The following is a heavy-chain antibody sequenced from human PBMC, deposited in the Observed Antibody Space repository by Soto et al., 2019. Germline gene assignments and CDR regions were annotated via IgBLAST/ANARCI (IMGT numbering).Heavy chain of an antibody. Sequence: QVHLVQSGAEVKKPGASVKVSCKASGYTFTSYGITWVRQAPGQGLEWMGWISAHNGNTDYGQKLQGRVIVTRDTSTSTAHMELRSLISNATAVYYCARGRYGDYWGQGALVTVSS. D-gene: IGHD1-1*01. CDR1: GYTFTSYG. J-gene: IGHJ4*02. CDR3: ARGRYGDY. V-gene: IGHV1-18*01. CDR2: ISAHNGNT.